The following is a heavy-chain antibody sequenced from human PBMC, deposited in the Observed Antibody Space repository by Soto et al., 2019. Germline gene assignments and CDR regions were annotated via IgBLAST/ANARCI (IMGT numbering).Heavy chain of an antibody. CDR1: GFTFSSYA. CDR2: ISGSGGST. D-gene: IGHD5-12*01. CDR3: AKAMGGMVATYFDY. Sequence: EVQLLESGGGLVQPGGSLRLSCAASGFTFSSYAMSWVRQAPGKGLDLVSAISGSGGSTYYADSVKGRFTISRDNSKNRLYLQMNRLRAEDTAVYYCAKAMGGMVATYFDYWGQGTLVTVSS. V-gene: IGHV3-23*01. J-gene: IGHJ4*02.